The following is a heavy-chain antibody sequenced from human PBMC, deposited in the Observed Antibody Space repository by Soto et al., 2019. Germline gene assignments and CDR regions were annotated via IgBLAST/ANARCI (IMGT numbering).Heavy chain of an antibody. CDR2: INAGNGNT. J-gene: IGHJ4*02. V-gene: IGHV1-3*01. D-gene: IGHD3-10*01. CDR1: GYTFTSYA. CDR3: ARVDPYGSWRYLPATRSIDY. Sequence: ASVKVSCKASGYTFTSYAMHWVRQAPGQRLEWMGWINAGNGNTKYSQKFQGRVTITRDTSASTAYMELSSLRSEDTAVYYCARVDPYGSWRYLPATRSIDYWGPGPLVTRSS.